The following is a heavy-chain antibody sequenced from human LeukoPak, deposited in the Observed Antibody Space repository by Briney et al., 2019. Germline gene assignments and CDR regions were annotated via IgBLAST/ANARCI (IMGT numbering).Heavy chain of an antibody. J-gene: IGHJ4*02. Sequence: GASVKVSCKASGYTFTRNYMHWVRQAPGQGPEWMGIISPSGSTTTYAQKFQGRVTMTRDTSTSTVYMELSSLRSEDTAVYYCARGGLGPREKFDYWGQGTLVTVSS. CDR3: ARGGLGPREKFDY. V-gene: IGHV1-46*01. D-gene: IGHD6-19*01. CDR2: ISPSGSTT. CDR1: GYTFTRNY.